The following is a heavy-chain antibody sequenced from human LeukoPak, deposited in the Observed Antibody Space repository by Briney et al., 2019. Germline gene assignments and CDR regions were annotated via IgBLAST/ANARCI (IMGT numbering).Heavy chain of an antibody. J-gene: IGHJ4*02. Sequence: GASVKVSCKASGYTSITYGITWVRQAPGQGLEWMGWVSADNANRDYAQNLQGRVTMTTDTSTSTAYMELGSLRADDTAVYFCASHYYYDSSGYLNYWGQGTLVTVSS. CDR3: ASHYYYDSSGYLNY. V-gene: IGHV1-18*01. D-gene: IGHD3-22*01. CDR1: GYTSITYG. CDR2: VSADNANR.